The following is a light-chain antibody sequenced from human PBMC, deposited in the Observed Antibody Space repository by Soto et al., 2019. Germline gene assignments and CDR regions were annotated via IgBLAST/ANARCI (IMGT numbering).Light chain of an antibody. CDR3: PPYAGGNNV. V-gene: IGLV2-8*01. CDR2: EVN. J-gene: IGLJ1*01. Sequence: QSALTQPPSASGSPGQSVTISCTVTSSDVGGYNYVSWYQQNPGKVPKLMIYEVNTRTSGVPDRFPGSKSGNTASLTGSGLQAEDEAEYYCPPYAGGNNVFGTGTKLNVL. CDR1: SSDVGGYNY.